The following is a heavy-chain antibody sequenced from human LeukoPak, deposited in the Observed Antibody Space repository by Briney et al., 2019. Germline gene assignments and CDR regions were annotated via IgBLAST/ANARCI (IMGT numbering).Heavy chain of an antibody. J-gene: IGHJ4*02. CDR3: ARDNDNSGDRGPIDY. D-gene: IGHD7-27*01. Sequence: GGSLRLSCAASGFTFSSYAMHWVRQAPGKGLEWVAVISYDGSNKYYADSVKGRFTISRDNSKNTLYLQMNSLRAEDTAVYYCARDNDNSGDRGPIDYWGQGTLVTVSS. CDR1: GFTFSSYA. V-gene: IGHV3-30-3*01. CDR2: ISYDGSNK.